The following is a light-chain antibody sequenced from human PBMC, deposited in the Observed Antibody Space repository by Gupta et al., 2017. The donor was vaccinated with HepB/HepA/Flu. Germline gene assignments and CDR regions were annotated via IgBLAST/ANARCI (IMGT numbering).Light chain of an antibody. J-gene: IGKJ1*01. CDR1: QRISRY. CDR3: QQSHSTPRT. V-gene: IGKV1-39*01. CDR2: AAS. Sequence: DIQMTQSSSSLSASVGDRVTINCRASQRISRYLNWYQQQPGKAPKLLIYAASSLQSGVPSRFSGSGSETEFTLTISSLQPEDFATYYCQQSHSTPRTFGQGTKVGIK.